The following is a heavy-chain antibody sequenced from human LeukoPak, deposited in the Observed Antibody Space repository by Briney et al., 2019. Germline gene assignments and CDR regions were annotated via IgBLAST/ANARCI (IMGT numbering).Heavy chain of an antibody. V-gene: IGHV3-11*04. D-gene: IGHD1-1*01. J-gene: IGHJ6*03. Sequence: GGSLRLSCAASGFTFSGYYMSWIRQAPGKGLEWVSYISSSGSTIYYADSVKGRFTISRDNAKNSLYLQMNSLRAEDTAVYYCARVPGTTYYYYYMDVWGKGTTVTVSS. CDR3: ARVPGTTYYYYYMDV. CDR2: ISSSGSTI. CDR1: GFTFSGYY.